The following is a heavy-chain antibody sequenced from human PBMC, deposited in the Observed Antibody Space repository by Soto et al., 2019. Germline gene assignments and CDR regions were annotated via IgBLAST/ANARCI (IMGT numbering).Heavy chain of an antibody. CDR2: ISSSSSTI. Sequence: EVQLVDSGGGLVQPGGSLRLSCVVSGFTFSSYSMNWVRQAPGKGLEWVSYISSSSSTIYYADSVKGRFTISRDNAKNSLYLQMNSMRDEDTAVYYCARGTGGSYYDFDNWGQGTLVTVSS. D-gene: IGHD1-26*01. J-gene: IGHJ4*02. CDR1: GFTFSSYS. CDR3: ARGTGGSYYDFDN. V-gene: IGHV3-48*02.